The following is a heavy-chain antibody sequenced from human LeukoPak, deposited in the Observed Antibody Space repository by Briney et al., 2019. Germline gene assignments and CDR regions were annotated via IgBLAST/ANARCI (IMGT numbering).Heavy chain of an antibody. V-gene: IGHV4-39*01. J-gene: IGHJ4*02. CDR1: GGSISSSSYY. D-gene: IGHD2-2*03. CDR3: ARLRRRSMDSDY. Sequence: SVTLSLTCTVSGGSISSSSYYWGWIRQPPGKGLEWIGSIYYSGSTYYNPSLKSRVTISVDTSKNQFSLKLSSVTAADTAVYYCARLRRRSMDSDYWGQGTLVTVSS. CDR2: IYYSGST.